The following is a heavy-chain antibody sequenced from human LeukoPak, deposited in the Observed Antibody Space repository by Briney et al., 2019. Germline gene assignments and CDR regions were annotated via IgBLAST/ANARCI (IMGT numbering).Heavy chain of an antibody. D-gene: IGHD3-10*01. CDR1: GFTFSSYW. CDR3: ARDRSKSNGSGSYRKIYYYYYYMDV. J-gene: IGHJ6*03. CDR2: IKQDGSEK. Sequence: PGGSLRLSCAASGFTFSSYWMSWVRQAPGKGLEWVANIKQDGSEKYYVDSVKGRFTISRDNAKNSLYLQMNSLRAEDSAVYYCARDRSKSNGSGSYRKIYYYYYYMDVWGKGTTVTVSS. V-gene: IGHV3-7*01.